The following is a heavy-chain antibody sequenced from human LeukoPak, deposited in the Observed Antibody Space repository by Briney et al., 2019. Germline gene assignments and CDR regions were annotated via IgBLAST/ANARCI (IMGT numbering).Heavy chain of an antibody. CDR2: IYYSGST. V-gene: IGHV4-59*01. D-gene: IGHD3-3*01. Sequence: SETLSLTCTVSGGSISSYYWSWIRQPPGKGLEWIGYIYYSGSTNYNPSLKSRVTISVDTSKNQFSLKLSSVPAAATAVYYCARGCYDFWSGYYFDAFDIWGQGTMVTVSS. CDR3: ARGCYDFWSGYYFDAFDI. J-gene: IGHJ3*02. CDR1: GGSISSYY.